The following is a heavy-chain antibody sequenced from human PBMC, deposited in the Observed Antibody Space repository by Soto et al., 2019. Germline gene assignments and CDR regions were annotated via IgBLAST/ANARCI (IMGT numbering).Heavy chain of an antibody. D-gene: IGHD2-2*01. Sequence: GASVKVSCKASGYTFTSYGISWVRQAPGQGLEWMGWISAYNGNTNYAQKLQGRVTMTTDTSTSTAYMELRSLRSGDTAVYYCARDPGGCISTSCPPDAFDIWGQGTMVT. J-gene: IGHJ3*02. CDR1: GYTFTSYG. CDR2: ISAYNGNT. V-gene: IGHV1-18*01. CDR3: ARDPGGCISTSCPPDAFDI.